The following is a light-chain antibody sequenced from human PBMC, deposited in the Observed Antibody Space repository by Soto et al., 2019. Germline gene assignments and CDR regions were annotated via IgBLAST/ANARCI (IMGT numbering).Light chain of an antibody. CDR1: SSDIGGHNY. CDR2: EVT. CDR3: SSYTTTSTVV. Sequence: QPVLTQPASVSGSPGQSIPVSCTGTSSDIGGHNYVSWSQQHPGKVPKLIIYEVTNRPSGVSNRFSGSKSGNTASLTVSGLQAEDEADYYCSSYTTTSTVVFGGGTQLTVL. J-gene: IGLJ2*01. V-gene: IGLV2-14*01.